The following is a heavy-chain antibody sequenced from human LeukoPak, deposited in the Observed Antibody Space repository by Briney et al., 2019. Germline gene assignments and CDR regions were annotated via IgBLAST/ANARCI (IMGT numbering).Heavy chain of an antibody. CDR2: TYYRSKWNT. CDR3: SRQRSTSTYYFGLDV. V-gene: IGHV6-1*01. J-gene: IGHJ6*02. D-gene: IGHD6-6*01. Sequence: SQTLSLTCAISGDTVSSNTAAWNWIRQSPSRGLEWLGRTYYRSKWNTDYAASVQNRITINPDTSTNQFSLQLKSATPEDTAVYYCSRQRSTSTYYFGLDVWGQGTTVTVSS. CDR1: GDTVSSNTAA.